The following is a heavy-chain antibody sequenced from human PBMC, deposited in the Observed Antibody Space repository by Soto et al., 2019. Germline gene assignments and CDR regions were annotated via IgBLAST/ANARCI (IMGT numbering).Heavy chain of an antibody. J-gene: IGHJ2*01. CDR2: ISWNSGSI. CDR1: GFTFDDYA. CDR3: ARPLWRDDYNWGYFDL. Sequence: GGSLRLSCAASGFTFDDYAMHWVRQAPGKGLEWVSGISWNSGSIGYADSVKGRFTISRDNSKNTLYLQMNSLRAEDTAVYYCARPLWRDDYNWGYFDLWGRGTLVTVSS. D-gene: IGHD4-4*01. V-gene: IGHV3-9*01.